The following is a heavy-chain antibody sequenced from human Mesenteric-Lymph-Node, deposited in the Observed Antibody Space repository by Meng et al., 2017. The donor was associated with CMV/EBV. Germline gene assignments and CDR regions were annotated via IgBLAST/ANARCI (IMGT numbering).Heavy chain of an antibody. CDR3: ARGIAALGYYYYGMDV. D-gene: IGHD6-13*01. V-gene: IGHV3-7*01. Sequence: GESLKISCAASGFTFSSYWMSWVRQAPGKGPEWMANIKRDGSEKYYVDSVKARFTISRDNAKNSLYLQMNSLRAEDTAVYYCARGIAALGYYYYGMDVWGQGTTVTVSS. CDR2: IKRDGSEK. J-gene: IGHJ6*02. CDR1: GFTFSSYW.